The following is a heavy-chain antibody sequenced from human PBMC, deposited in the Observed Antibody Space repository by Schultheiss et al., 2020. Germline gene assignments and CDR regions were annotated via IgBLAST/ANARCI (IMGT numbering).Heavy chain of an antibody. CDR1: RFTFDDYA. J-gene: IGHJ5*02. CDR3: ARDKYSSSSRWFDP. D-gene: IGHD6-6*01. CDR2: ISGSGGST. Sequence: GGSLRLSCAASRFTFDDYAMNWVRQAPGKGLEWVSGISGSGGSTYYSDSVKGRFTISRDNAKNSLYLQMNSLRAEDTAVYYCARDKYSSSSRWFDPWGQGTLVTVSS. V-gene: IGHV3-9*01.